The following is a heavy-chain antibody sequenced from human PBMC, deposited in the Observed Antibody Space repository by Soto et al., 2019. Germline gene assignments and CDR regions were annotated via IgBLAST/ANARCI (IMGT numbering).Heavy chain of an antibody. CDR1: GFTVISNY. D-gene: IGHD5-12*01. V-gene: IGHV3-66*01. CDR3: ARGLYSGWHYFDY. Sequence: EVQLVESGGGLVQPGGSLDLSGAPSGFTVISNYLTWAGRAPGKGLEWVTVIYSGGSTYYADSVKGRFTISRDNSKNTLYLQMNSLRAEDTAVYYCARGLYSGWHYFDYWGQGTLVTVSS. J-gene: IGHJ4*02. CDR2: IYSGGST.